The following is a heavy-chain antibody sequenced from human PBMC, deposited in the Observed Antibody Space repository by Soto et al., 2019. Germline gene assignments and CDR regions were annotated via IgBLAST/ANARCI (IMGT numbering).Heavy chain of an antibody. J-gene: IGHJ3*02. Sequence: QVQLRASGPGLVKPSETLSLTCTVSIGSISSYYWSWIRQPPGKGLEWIGYIYYSGSTNYNPFLKSPVTISVDTTKNQFSLKLSSVTAADTAVYYCARQYGDYVRGAFDIWGQGTMVTVSS. D-gene: IGHD4-17*01. V-gene: IGHV4-59*01. CDR2: IYYSGST. CDR1: IGSISSYY. CDR3: ARQYGDYVRGAFDI.